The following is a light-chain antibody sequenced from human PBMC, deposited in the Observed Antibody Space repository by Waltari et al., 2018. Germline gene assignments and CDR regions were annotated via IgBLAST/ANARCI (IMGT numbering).Light chain of an antibody. CDR2: DVT. Sequence: QSALTQPRSVSGSPGQSVTIPCTGPSSDVGGYKYVSWYQHHPGKAPKLIIYDVTKRPSGVPDRFSASKSDNTASLTISGLQAEDEADYYCCSYAGSITFWVFGGGTKLTVL. J-gene: IGLJ3*02. CDR3: CSYAGSITFWV. CDR1: SSDVGGYKY. V-gene: IGLV2-11*01.